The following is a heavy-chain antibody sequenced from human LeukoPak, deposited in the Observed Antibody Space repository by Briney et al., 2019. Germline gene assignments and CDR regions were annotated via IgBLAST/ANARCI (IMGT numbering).Heavy chain of an antibody. Sequence: ASVKVSCKTSGGTFSSYTISLVRQAPGQGLEWMGRTIPIFGTTNSVQKFQGRVTITADESTSTAYMELSSLRSEDTAIYYCARHLEMATIRGVFDIWGPGTMVTVSS. CDR2: TIPIFGTT. CDR3: ARHLEMATIRGVFDI. V-gene: IGHV1-69*13. CDR1: GGTFSSYT. J-gene: IGHJ3*02. D-gene: IGHD5-24*01.